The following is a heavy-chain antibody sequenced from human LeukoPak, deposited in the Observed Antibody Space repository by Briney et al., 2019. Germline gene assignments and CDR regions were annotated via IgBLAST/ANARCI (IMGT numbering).Heavy chain of an antibody. CDR1: GFTFSSYA. Sequence: GGSLRLSCAASGFTFSSYAMSWVRQAPGKGLEWVSAISGSGGSTYYADSVKGRFTISRDNSKNTLYLQMNSLRAEDTAVYYYAKDLEYSSQYNWFDPWGQGTLVTVSS. CDR2: ISGSGGST. CDR3: AKDLEYSSQYNWFDP. J-gene: IGHJ5*02. V-gene: IGHV3-23*01. D-gene: IGHD6-6*01.